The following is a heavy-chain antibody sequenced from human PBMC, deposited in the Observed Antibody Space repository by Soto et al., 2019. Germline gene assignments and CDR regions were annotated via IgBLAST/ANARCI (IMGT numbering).Heavy chain of an antibody. CDR2: IYYSGTS. J-gene: IGHJ3*02. CDR3: ARLFAYYDKEPGAFDI. CDR1: GGSIRSDDYY. D-gene: IGHD3-16*01. V-gene: IGHV4-30-4*01. Sequence: SETLSLTCSVSGGSIRSDDYYWSWIRQPPGKGLEWIGYIYYSGTSYYTPSLKSRLIISVDTSKNQFSLELTSVTAADTAMSYCARLFAYYDKEPGAFDIWGQGTMVTVSS.